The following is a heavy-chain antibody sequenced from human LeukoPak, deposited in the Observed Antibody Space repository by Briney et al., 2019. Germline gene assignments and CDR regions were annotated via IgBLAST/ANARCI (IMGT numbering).Heavy chain of an antibody. D-gene: IGHD4-23*01. V-gene: IGHV4-30-4*01. CDR1: GGSISSGDYY. CDR2: IYYSGST. Sequence: PSGTLSLTCAVSGGSISSGDYYWSWIRQPPGKGLEWIGYIYYSGSTYYNPSLKSRVTISVDTSKNQFSLKLSSVTAADTAVYYCAREPLYGGKDYWGQGTLVTVSS. J-gene: IGHJ4*02. CDR3: AREPLYGGKDY.